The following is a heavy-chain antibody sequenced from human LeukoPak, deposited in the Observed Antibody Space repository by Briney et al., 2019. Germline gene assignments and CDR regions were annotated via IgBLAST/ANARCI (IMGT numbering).Heavy chain of an antibody. J-gene: IGHJ4*02. V-gene: IGHV4-59*01. Sequence: SETLSLTCTVSGGSISSYYWSWIRQPPGKGLEWIGYIYYSGSTNYNPSLKSRVTISVDTSKNQFSLKLSSVTAADTAVYYCARSEAVLWFGESPLDYWGQGTLVTVSS. D-gene: IGHD3-10*01. CDR2: IYYSGST. CDR1: GGSISSYY. CDR3: ARSEAVLWFGESPLDY.